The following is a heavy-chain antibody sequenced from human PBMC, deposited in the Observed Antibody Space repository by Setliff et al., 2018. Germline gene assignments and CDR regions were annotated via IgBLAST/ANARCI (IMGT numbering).Heavy chain of an antibody. CDR2: IYYSGST. Sequence: PSETLSLPCSVSGDSIGRGGYYWSWIRQQPGKGLEWIASIYYSGSTYYNPSLKSRLRVSMDSSKNQFYLDLSSVTAADTAVYYCARDRRGGYGAINWFDPWGQGTLVTVSS. V-gene: IGHV4-31*03. CDR1: GDSIGRGGYY. CDR3: ARDRRGGYGAINWFDP. D-gene: IGHD3-16*01. J-gene: IGHJ5*02.